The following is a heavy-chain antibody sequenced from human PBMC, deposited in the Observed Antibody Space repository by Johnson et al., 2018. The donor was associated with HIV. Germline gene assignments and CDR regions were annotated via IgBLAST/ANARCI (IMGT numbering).Heavy chain of an antibody. D-gene: IGHD2/OR15-2a*01. CDR2: ISDKGGRT. V-gene: IGHV3-23*04. Sequence: VQLVESGGGVIRPGGSLRLSCAASGFTFDDYGMSWVRQAPGKVLEWVSTISDKGGRTYYADSVRGRFTISRDNSKNTLYLQMNSLRAEDTAVYYCAKGSPRSVNDAFDIWGQGTMVTVSS. CDR3: AKGSPRSVNDAFDI. CDR1: GFTFDDYG. J-gene: IGHJ3*02.